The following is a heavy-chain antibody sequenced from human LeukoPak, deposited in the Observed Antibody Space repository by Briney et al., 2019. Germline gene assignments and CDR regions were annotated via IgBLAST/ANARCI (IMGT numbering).Heavy chain of an antibody. CDR1: VDTFSSYA. V-gene: IGHV1-69*01. D-gene: IGHD6-13*01. J-gene: IGHJ6*03. CDR2: IIPIFDIP. Sequence: SVKVACKASVDTFSSYAISWVRQAPGQGLVCRGAIIPIFDIPNYAQRFQGRVSITANESTRTAYMDLSSLRFEDTAVYYCATKTAGLAAAGTWDYYYYYMDVWGKGTTVTVSS. CDR3: ATKTAGLAAAGTWDYYYYYMDV.